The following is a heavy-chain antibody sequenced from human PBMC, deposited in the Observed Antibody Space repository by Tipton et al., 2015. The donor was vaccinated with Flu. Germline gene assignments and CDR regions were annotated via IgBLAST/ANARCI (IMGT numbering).Heavy chain of an antibody. V-gene: IGHV3-23*01. CDR3: AKGSFAVVIAISYYFDY. CDR2: ISGSGGST. D-gene: IGHD2-21*01. Sequence: SLRLSCAASGFTFSSYAMSWVRQAPGKGLEWVSAISGSGGSTYYADSVKGRFTISRDNSKNTLYLQMNSLRAEDTAVYYCAKGSFAVVIAISYYFDYWGQGTLVTVSS. CDR1: GFTFSSYA. J-gene: IGHJ4*02.